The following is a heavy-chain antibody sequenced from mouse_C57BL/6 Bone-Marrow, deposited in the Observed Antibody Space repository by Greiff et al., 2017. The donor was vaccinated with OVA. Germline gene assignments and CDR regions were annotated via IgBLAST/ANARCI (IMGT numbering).Heavy chain of an antibody. J-gene: IGHJ2*01. Sequence: VQLQQPGADLVKPGASVKMSCKASGYTFTSYWITWVKQRPGQGLEWIGDIYPGSGSTNYNEKFKSKATLTVDTSSSTAYMQLSSLTSEDSAVYYCARDSTVVATGYFDYWGQGTTLTVSS. V-gene: IGHV1-55*01. CDR1: GYTFTSYW. D-gene: IGHD1-1*01. CDR2: IYPGSGST. CDR3: ARDSTVVATGYFDY.